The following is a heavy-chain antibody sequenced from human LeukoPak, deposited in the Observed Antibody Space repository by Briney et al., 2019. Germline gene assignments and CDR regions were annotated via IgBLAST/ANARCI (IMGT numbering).Heavy chain of an antibody. CDR1: GGSISSSSYY. CDR2: IYTSGSI. V-gene: IGHV4-61*02. D-gene: IGHD1-1*01. CDR3: ARATKRQLLGAFDI. Sequence: SETLSLTCTVSGGSISSSSYYWGWIRQPAGKGLEWIGRIYTSGSINYNPSLKSRVTISVDTSKNQFSLKLSSVTAADTAVYYCARATKRQLLGAFDIWGQGTMVTVSS. J-gene: IGHJ3*02.